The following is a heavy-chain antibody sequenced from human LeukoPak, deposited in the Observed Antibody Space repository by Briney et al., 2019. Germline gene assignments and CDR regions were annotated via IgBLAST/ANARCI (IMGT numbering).Heavy chain of an antibody. J-gene: IGHJ4*02. CDR2: INHSGYT. CDR3: TRMTTGHDY. CDR1: GDSVTSGY. V-gene: IGHV4-34*01. Sequence: KSSETLSLTCTVSGDSVTSGYWSWVRQTPGKGLEWIGEINHSGYTNDSPSLKSRVTLSIDTSRKQFSLNVRSVTVADTGIYYCTRMTTGHDYWGQGTLVSVSS. D-gene: IGHD4-17*01.